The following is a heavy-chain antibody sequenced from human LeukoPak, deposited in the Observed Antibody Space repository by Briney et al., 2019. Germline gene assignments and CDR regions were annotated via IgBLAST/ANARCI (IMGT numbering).Heavy chain of an antibody. J-gene: IGHJ6*02. CDR3: VRGGFGHAMDV. CDR1: GFTLYTFGSYW. Sequence: PGGSLRLSSAASGFTLYTFGSYWMHWVRQAPGKGLVWVSVIHNDGSGTNYADSLKGRTTISRDNAKNTLYLQMTSLGAEDTGVYYCVRGGFGHAMDVWGQGTTVIVSS. D-gene: IGHD3-10*01. V-gene: IGHV3-74*01. CDR2: IHNDGSGT.